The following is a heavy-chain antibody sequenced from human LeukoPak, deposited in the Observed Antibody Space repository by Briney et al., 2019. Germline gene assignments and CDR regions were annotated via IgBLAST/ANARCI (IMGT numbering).Heavy chain of an antibody. CDR1: GFTFSSYA. D-gene: IGHD6-6*01. V-gene: IGHV3-23*01. CDR2: ISGSGGST. CDR3: AKDQNVYEYSSSSALGF. Sequence: GGSLRLSCAASGFTFSSYAMSWVRQAPGKGLERVSAISGSGGSTYYADSVKGRFTISRDNSKNTLYLQMNSLRAEDTAVYYCAKDQNVYEYSSSSALGFWGQGTLVTVSS. J-gene: IGHJ4*02.